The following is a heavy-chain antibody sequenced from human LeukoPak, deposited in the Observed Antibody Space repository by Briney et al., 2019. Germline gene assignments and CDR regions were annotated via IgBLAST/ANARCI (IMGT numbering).Heavy chain of an antibody. D-gene: IGHD1/OR15-1a*01. CDR1: GFTFSSYA. CDR2: ISYDGINQ. V-gene: IGHV3-30*04. CDR3: TLTTFGVVYYFDH. J-gene: IGHJ4*02. Sequence: PGGSLRLSCATSGFTFSSYAMHWVRQAPGKGLEWVALISYDGINQYYADSVKGRFIISRDNSKNTLYLQLNSLRLEDTAVYYCTLTTFGVVYYFDHWGQGTLVTVSS.